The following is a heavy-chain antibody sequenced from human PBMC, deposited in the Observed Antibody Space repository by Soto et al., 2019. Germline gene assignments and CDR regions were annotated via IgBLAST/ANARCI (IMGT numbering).Heavy chain of an antibody. CDR1: GFTFSSYA. Sequence: GGSLRLSCAASGFTFSSYAMSWVRQAPGKGLEWVSAISGSGGSTYYADSVKGRFTISRDNSKNTLYLQMNSLRAEDTAVYYCAKDHILLGYSGYDSYFDYWGQGTLVTVSS. V-gene: IGHV3-23*01. J-gene: IGHJ4*02. D-gene: IGHD5-12*01. CDR2: ISGSGGST. CDR3: AKDHILLGYSGYDSYFDY.